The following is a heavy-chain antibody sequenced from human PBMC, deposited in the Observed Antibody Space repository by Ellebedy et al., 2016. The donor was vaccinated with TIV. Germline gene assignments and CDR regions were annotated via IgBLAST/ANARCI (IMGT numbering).Heavy chain of an antibody. CDR1: GYTFTTYG. Sequence: ASVKVSCKASGYTFTTYGIHWVRQAPGQRLDWMGWINAGNGNTKYSQKFQGRVTITRDTSASTAYMELSSLRSEDTAIYYCARAYVSAAMLDWFDPWGQGTLVTVSS. CDR3: ARAYVSAAMLDWFDP. V-gene: IGHV1-3*01. D-gene: IGHD2-2*01. J-gene: IGHJ5*02. CDR2: INAGNGNT.